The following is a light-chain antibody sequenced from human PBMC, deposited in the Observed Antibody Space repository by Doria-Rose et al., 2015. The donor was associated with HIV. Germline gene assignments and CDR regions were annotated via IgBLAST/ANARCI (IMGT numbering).Light chain of an antibody. CDR3: HQYASSRT. J-gene: IGKJ1*01. CDR1: QSASAHY. V-gene: IGKV3-20*01. CDR2: GAS. Sequence: TQSPGTLSLSPGDRATLSCRASQSASAHYLAWYQQRPGQSARLLIYGASSRATDIPDRFSGSGSGTDFTLTISRLEPEDFAVYYCHQYASSRTFGQGTKVEIK.